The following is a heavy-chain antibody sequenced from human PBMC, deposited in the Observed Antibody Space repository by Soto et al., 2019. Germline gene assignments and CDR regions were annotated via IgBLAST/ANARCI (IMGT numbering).Heavy chain of an antibody. CDR2: ISYDGSNK. CDR1: GFTFSSYA. Sequence: GGSLRLSCAASGFTFSSYAMHWVRQAPGKGLEWVAVISYDGSNKYYADSVKGRFTISRDNSKNTLYLQMNSLRAEDTAVYYCAREPKSTRLTTVTTQYGMDVWGQGTTVTVSS. CDR3: AREPKSTRLTTVTTQYGMDV. J-gene: IGHJ6*02. V-gene: IGHV3-30-3*01. D-gene: IGHD4-17*01.